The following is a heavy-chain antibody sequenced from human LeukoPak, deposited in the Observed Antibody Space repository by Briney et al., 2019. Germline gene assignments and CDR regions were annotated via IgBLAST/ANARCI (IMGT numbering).Heavy chain of an antibody. CDR1: GFSFNNYA. CDR2: INSGGDAT. CDR3: ARDRRGFFDS. V-gene: IGHV3-23*01. J-gene: IGHJ4*02. Sequence: GGSLRLSCAASGFSFNNYAMSWVRQATGKGLEWVSAINSGGDATRYADSVKGRFTISRDNAKNSLYLQMNSLSAEDTAVYYCARDRRGFFDSWGQGTLVTVSS.